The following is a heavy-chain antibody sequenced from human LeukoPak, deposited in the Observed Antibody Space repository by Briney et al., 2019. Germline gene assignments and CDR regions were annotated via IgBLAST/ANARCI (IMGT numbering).Heavy chain of an antibody. CDR2: IYYSGST. D-gene: IGHD3-16*01. V-gene: IGHV4-59*01. CDR1: GGSISSYY. CDR3: ARRDIMITAAFDI. Sequence: PSETLSLTCTVSGGSISSYYWSWIRQPPGKGLEWIGYIYYSGSTNYNPSLKSRVTISGDTSKNQFSLKLSSVTAADTAVYYCARRDIMITAAFDIWGQGTMVTVSS. J-gene: IGHJ3*02.